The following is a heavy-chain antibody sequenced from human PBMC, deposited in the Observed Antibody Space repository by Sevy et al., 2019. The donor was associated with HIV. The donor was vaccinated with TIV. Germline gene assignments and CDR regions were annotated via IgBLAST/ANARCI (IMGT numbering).Heavy chain of an antibody. CDR3: ARDNCTDGACFRSRYFDL. J-gene: IGHJ4*01. V-gene: IGHV3-30*04. CDR2: ISFDGRNK. D-gene: IGHD2-8*01. CDR1: GFTFADHA. Sequence: GGSLRLSCAASGFTFADHAFHWVRQAPGKGLEWVAIISFDGRNKRVAKSVKGRFTISRDDSNSTVYLQMTSLRPEDASLYNCARDNCTDGACFRSRYFDLWGHGTLTTVSS.